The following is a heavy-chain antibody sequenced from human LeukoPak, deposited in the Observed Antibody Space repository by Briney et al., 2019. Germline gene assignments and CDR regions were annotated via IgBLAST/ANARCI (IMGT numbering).Heavy chain of an antibody. J-gene: IGHJ4*02. CDR3: ARDSMTTVTTYTFGDY. V-gene: IGHV3-64*01. D-gene: IGHD4-17*01. CDR2: ISTNGGNT. CDR1: GFTFSSYA. Sequence: GRSLRLSCAASGFTFSSYAMHWVRQAPGKGLEYVSSISTNGGNTYYANSVKGRFTISRDNSKNMLYLQMGSLRAEDMALYYCARDSMTTVTTYTFGDYWGQGTLVTVSS.